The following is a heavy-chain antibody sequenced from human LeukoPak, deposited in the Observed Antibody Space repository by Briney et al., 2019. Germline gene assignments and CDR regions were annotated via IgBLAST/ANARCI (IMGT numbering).Heavy chain of an antibody. V-gene: IGHV6-1*01. CDR2: TDYSSKWQN. Sequence: SQTLSLTCAISGDSVCSDSAAWNWMRQSPSIGLEGLVRTDYSSKWQNDYAVSVKSRITINPNTSKNQFSLQLNSVTPEDTAMYYCARTIGGAATVGGFYYWGQGTLVTVSS. D-gene: IGHD2-15*01. CDR1: GDSVCSDSAA. J-gene: IGHJ4*02. CDR3: ARTIGGAATVGGFYY.